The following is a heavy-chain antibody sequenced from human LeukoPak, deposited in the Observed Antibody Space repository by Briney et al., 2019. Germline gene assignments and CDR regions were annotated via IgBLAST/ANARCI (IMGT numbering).Heavy chain of an antibody. V-gene: IGHV1-18*01. D-gene: IGHD3-22*01. J-gene: IGHJ3*02. CDR1: GYTFTSYG. CDR3: AAADYYDSSGYYPYAFHI. CDR2: ISAYNGNT. Sequence: GASVKVSCKASGYTFTSYGISWVRQAPGQGLEWMGWISAYNGNTNYAQKLQGRVTMTTDTSTSTAYMELRSLRSEDTAVYYCAAADYYDSSGYYPYAFHIWGQGTMVTVSS.